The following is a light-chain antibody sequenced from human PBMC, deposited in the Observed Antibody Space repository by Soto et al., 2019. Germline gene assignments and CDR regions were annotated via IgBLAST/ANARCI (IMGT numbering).Light chain of an antibody. Sequence: EIVLTQSPATLSLSPGARATLSCRASQSLNNYLAWYQQKPGQAPRLLIYDASNRATGIPARFSGCGSGTDFTLTISTLEPDAFAFYSCQQRYNWPRFSFGPGTKLDIK. V-gene: IGKV3-11*01. J-gene: IGKJ3*01. CDR1: QSLNNY. CDR2: DAS. CDR3: QQRYNWPRFS.